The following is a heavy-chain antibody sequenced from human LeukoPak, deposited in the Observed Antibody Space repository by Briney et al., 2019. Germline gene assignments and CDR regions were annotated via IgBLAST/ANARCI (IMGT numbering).Heavy chain of an antibody. CDR3: ARGSTYYDFWNGYYYYMDV. CDR1: GGTFASYD. V-gene: IGHV1-8*01. J-gene: IGHJ6*03. CDR2: MNPNSGNT. D-gene: IGHD3-3*01. Sequence: ASVKVSCKASGGTFASYDINWVRQATGQGLEWMGWMNPNSGNTGYAQKFQGRVTMTRNTSISTAYMELSSLRSEDTAVYYCARGSTYYDFWNGYYYYMDVWGKGTTVTVSS.